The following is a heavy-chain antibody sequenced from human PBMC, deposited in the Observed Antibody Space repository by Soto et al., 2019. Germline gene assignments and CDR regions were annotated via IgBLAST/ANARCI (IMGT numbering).Heavy chain of an antibody. D-gene: IGHD2-8*01. CDR2: IYSGGST. CDR1: GFTVSSNY. CDR3: ARDSSCTNGVCYDAFDI. V-gene: IGHV3-53*04. J-gene: IGHJ3*02. Sequence: GGSLRLSCAASGFTVSSNYMSWVRQAPGNGLEWVSVIYSGGSTYYADSVKGRFTISRHNSKNTLYLQMNSLRAEDTAVYYCARDSSCTNGVCYDAFDIWGQGTMVTVSS.